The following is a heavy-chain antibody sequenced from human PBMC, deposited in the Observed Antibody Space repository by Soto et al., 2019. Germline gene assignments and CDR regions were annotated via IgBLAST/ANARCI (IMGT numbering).Heavy chain of an antibody. Sequence: GGSLRLSCAASGFSFSTSSMGWVRQAPGEGLEWVSAIGDSGDRTFYADSVKGRFTISRDNSKNTLYLQMNSLRAEDTAVYYCAKDQDLAAAGTGAFDPWGQGTLVTVSS. J-gene: IGHJ5*02. CDR1: GFSFSTSS. CDR3: AKDQDLAAAGTGAFDP. V-gene: IGHV3-23*01. D-gene: IGHD6-13*01. CDR2: IGDSGDRT.